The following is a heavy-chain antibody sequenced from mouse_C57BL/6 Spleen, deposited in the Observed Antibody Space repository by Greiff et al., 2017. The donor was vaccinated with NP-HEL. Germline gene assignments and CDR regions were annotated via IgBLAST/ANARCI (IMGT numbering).Heavy chain of an antibody. CDR1: GFTFSDYG. CDR3: ARGGYGSSYGAMDY. V-gene: IGHV5-17*01. D-gene: IGHD1-1*01. J-gene: IGHJ4*01. CDR2: ISSGSSTI. Sequence: DVQLQESGGGLVKPGGSLKLSCAASGFTFSDYGMHWVRQAPEKGLEWVAYISSGSSTIYYADTVKGRFTISRDNAKNTLFLQMTSLRSEDTAMYYCARGGYGSSYGAMDYWGQGTSVTVSS.